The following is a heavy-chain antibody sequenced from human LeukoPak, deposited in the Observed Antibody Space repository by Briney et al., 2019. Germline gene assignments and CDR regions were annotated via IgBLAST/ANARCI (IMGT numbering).Heavy chain of an antibody. CDR2: ISYDGSNK. D-gene: IGHD4-23*01. CDR3: AKVVGNYGGARPIAHFDY. V-gene: IGHV3-30*18. CDR1: GFTFSSYG. Sequence: PGGSLRLSCAASGFTFSSYGMHWVRQAPGKGLEWVAVISYDGSNKYYADSVKGRFTISRDNSKNTLYLQMNSLRAEDTAVYYCAKVVGNYGGARPIAHFDYWGQGTLVTVSS. J-gene: IGHJ4*02.